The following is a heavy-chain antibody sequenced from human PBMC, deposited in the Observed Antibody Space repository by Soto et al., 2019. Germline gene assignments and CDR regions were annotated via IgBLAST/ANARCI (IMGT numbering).Heavy chain of an antibody. J-gene: IGHJ4*02. CDR2: IRVHKGNT. CDR3: VRDLDGSGSYYTDY. CDR1: GYNFINYG. Sequence: ASVKVSCKASGYNFINYGITWVRQAPGQGLEWMGWIRVHKGNTNYAQKFQGRVTMSTDTSTSTAYMELRSLRPDDTAVYYCVRDLDGSGSYYTDYWGPGTLVTVSS. D-gene: IGHD3-10*01. V-gene: IGHV1-18*01.